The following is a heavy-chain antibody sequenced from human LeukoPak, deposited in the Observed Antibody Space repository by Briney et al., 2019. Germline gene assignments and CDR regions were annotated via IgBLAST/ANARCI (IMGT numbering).Heavy chain of an antibody. CDR2: INHSGST. V-gene: IGHV4-34*01. CDR1: GGSFSGYY. CDR3: ARALGGYYYDSSGYYLGGFFDY. D-gene: IGHD3-22*01. Sequence: SETLSLTCAVYGGSFSGYYWSWIRQPPGKGLEWIGEINHSGSTNYNPSLKSRVTISVDTSKNQFSLKLSSVTAADTAVYYCARALGGYYYDSSGYYLGGFFDYWGQGTLVTVSS. J-gene: IGHJ4*02.